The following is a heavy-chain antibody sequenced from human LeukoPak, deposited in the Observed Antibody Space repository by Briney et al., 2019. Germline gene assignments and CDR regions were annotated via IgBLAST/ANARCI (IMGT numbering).Heavy chain of an antibody. CDR1: GGSISSYY. J-gene: IGHJ4*02. V-gene: IGHV4-59*12. Sequence: SETLSLTCTVSGGSISSYYWSWIRQPPGKGLEWIGYIHFSGSTNYNPSLKSRVTVSDDKSKNQFSLRLTSVTAADTAVYYCARVSGLNNFDSWGQGTLVTVSS. D-gene: IGHD2-8*01. CDR3: ARVSGLNNFDS. CDR2: IHFSGST.